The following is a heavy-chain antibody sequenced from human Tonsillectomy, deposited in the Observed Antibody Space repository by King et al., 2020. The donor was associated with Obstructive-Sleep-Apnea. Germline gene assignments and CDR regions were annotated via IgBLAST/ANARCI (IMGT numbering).Heavy chain of an antibody. J-gene: IGHJ4*02. V-gene: IGHV3-23*04. Sequence: VQLVESGGGLVQPGGSLRLSCAASGFTFSSYAMSWVRQAPGKGLEWVSAISGSGGSTYYADSVKGRFTISRDNSKNTLYLQMNSLRAEDTAVYYCATDLTPYCSGGSCSISYWGQGPLVTVSS. CDR2: ISGSGGST. D-gene: IGHD2-15*01. CDR3: ATDLTPYCSGGSCSISY. CDR1: GFTFSSYA.